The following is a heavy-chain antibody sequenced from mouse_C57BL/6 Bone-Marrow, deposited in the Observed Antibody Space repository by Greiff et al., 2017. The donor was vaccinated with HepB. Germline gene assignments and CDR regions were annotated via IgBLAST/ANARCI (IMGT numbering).Heavy chain of an antibody. CDR1: GFTFSSYT. CDR2: ISGGGGNT. J-gene: IGHJ4*01. V-gene: IGHV5-9*01. CDR3: ARDGPIYYAMDY. D-gene: IGHD1-1*01. Sequence: EVHLVESGGGLVKPGGSLKLSCAASGFTFSSYTMSWVRQTPEKRLEWVATISGGGGNTYYPDSVKGRFTISRDNAKNTLYLQMSSLRSEDTALYYCARDGPIYYAMDYWGQGTSVTVSS.